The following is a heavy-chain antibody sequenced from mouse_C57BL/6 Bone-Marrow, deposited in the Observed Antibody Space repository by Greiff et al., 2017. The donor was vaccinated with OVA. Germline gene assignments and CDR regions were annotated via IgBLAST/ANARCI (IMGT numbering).Heavy chain of an antibody. J-gene: IGHJ4*01. CDR2: IYPGSGNT. Sequence: LVESGAELVRPGASVKLSCKASGYTFTDYYINWVKQRPGQGLEWIARIYPGSGNTYYNEKFKGKATLTAEKSSSTAYMQLSSLTSEDSAVYFCARRPGSSSSYAMDYWGQGTSVTVSS. V-gene: IGHV1-76*01. CDR1: GYTFTDYY. CDR3: ARRPGSSSSYAMDY. D-gene: IGHD1-1*01.